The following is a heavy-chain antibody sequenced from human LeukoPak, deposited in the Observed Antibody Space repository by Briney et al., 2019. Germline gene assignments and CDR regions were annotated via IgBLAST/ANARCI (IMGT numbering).Heavy chain of an antibody. CDR2: IYYSGCT. CDR1: GGSISSYF. J-gene: IGHJ6*03. V-gene: IGHV4-59*01. Sequence: SETLSLTCTVSGGSISSYFWSWIRQPPGKGLQWIGYIYYSGCTICNPSLKSRVTISVDTSKNQLSLKLSSVTAADTAVYYCARASEDYYYYYMDVWGKGTTVTISS. CDR3: ARASEDYYYYYMDV.